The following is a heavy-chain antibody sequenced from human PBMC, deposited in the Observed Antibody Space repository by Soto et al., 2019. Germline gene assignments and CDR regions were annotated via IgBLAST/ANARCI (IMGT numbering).Heavy chain of an antibody. CDR3: ARGQNYYDSSGIDY. D-gene: IGHD3-22*01. J-gene: IGHJ4*02. CDR1: GGSISSGDYY. Sequence: SETLSLTCTVSGGSISSGDYYWSWIRQPPGKGLEWIGYIYYSGSTYYNPSLKSRVTISVDTSKNQFSLKLSSVTAADTAVYYCARGQNYYDSSGIDYWGQGTLVTVSS. V-gene: IGHV4-30-4*01. CDR2: IYYSGST.